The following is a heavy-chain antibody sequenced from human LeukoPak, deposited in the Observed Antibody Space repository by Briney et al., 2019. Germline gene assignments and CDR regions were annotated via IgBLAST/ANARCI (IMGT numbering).Heavy chain of an antibody. CDR2: ISSTGAYI. J-gene: IGHJ5*01. CDR3: ARVAVSGPTGWFDS. V-gene: IGHV3-21*01. CDR1: GFTFSSFG. D-gene: IGHD2-8*02. Sequence: GGSLRLSCAASGFTFSSFGFNWVRQAPGKGLEWVSSISSTGAYIHYADSVKGRFTISRDNVDNVVYLEMNGLRAEDTATYYCARVAVSGPTGWFDSWGQGTLVIVSS.